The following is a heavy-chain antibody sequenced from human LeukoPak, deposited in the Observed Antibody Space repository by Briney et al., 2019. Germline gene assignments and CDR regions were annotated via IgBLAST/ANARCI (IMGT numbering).Heavy chain of an antibody. CDR1: GYSFISFY. CDR3: ARHSLIGTTPSDY. Sequence: AASVKVSCKASGYSFISFYIHWVRQAPGQGLEWMGVINPSGGSTAYAQQFQGRVTMTRDTSTSTVYMELSSLRSEDTAVYYCARHSLIGTTPSDYWGQGTLVTVSS. J-gene: IGHJ4*02. D-gene: IGHD1-20*01. CDR2: INPSGGST. V-gene: IGHV1-46*01.